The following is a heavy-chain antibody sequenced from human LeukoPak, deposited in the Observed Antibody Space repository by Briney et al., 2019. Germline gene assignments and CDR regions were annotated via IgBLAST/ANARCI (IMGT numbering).Heavy chain of an antibody. D-gene: IGHD2-8*01. Sequence: SETLSLTCAVYGGSFSGYYWSWIRQPPGKGLGWIGEINHSGSTNYNPSLKSRVTISVDTSKNQFSLKLSSVTAADTAVYYCARGKGVVLMVSRGIRWFDPWGQGTLVTVSS. CDR3: ARGKGVVLMVSRGIRWFDP. CDR2: INHSGST. V-gene: IGHV4-34*01. CDR1: GGSFSGYY. J-gene: IGHJ5*02.